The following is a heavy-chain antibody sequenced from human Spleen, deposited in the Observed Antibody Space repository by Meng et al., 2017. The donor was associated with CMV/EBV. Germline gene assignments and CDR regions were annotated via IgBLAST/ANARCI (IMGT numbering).Heavy chain of an antibody. CDR3: ARESAFGEIAFDI. D-gene: IGHD3-10*01. CDR2: IYYSVSP. Sequence: VSGRSIRSGGYYWSWIRQHPEKGLEWIGYIYYSVSPYSNPSLKSRVTISVDTSNNQFSLKLSSVTAADTAVYYCARESAFGEIAFDIWGQGTMVTVSS. J-gene: IGHJ3*02. CDR1: GRSIRSGGYY. V-gene: IGHV4-31*02.